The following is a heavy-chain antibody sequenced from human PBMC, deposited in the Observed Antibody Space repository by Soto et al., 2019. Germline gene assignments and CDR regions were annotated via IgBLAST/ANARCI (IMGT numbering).Heavy chain of an antibody. V-gene: IGHV3-33*01. Sequence: GGSLRLSCAASGFTFSSYGMHWVRQAPGKGLEWVAVIWYDGSNKYYADSVKGRFTISRDNSKNTLYLQMNSLRAEDTAVYYCARAPQLVMYYYYMDVWGKGTPVTVSS. CDR3: ARAPQLVMYYYYMDV. CDR1: GFTFSSYG. J-gene: IGHJ6*03. D-gene: IGHD6-13*01. CDR2: IWYDGSNK.